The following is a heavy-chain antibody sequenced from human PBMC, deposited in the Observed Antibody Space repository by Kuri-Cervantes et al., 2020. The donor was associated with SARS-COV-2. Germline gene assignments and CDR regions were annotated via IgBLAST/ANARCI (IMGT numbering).Heavy chain of an antibody. Sequence: GGSLRLSCAAPGFTFSGYAMHWVRQAPGKGLEWVAVISYEGSNKYYADSVKGRFTITRANSKNKLYLQMNSLRAEATAVYYCAREVWFGELTSYYYGMDFWGQGTTVTVSS. CDR2: ISYEGSNK. CDR1: GFTFSGYA. CDR3: AREVWFGELTSYYYGMDF. D-gene: IGHD3-10*01. J-gene: IGHJ6*02. V-gene: IGHV3-30-3*01.